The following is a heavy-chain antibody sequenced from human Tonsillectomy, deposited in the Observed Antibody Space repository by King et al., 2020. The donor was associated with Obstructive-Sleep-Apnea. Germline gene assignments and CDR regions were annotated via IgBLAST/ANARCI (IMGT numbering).Heavy chain of an antibody. Sequence: QLVQSGAELRKPGSSVKVSCKASGGTFSSFALSWVRQAPGQGLEWMGGIVPKFGTANYAPKFRGRLTITADESSSTAFMDLSSLRSEDTAMYYCATARPQSGIIVARGYFDPWGQGTLVTVSS. D-gene: IGHD5-12*01. J-gene: IGHJ5*02. CDR1: GGTFSSFA. V-gene: IGHV1-69*01. CDR2: IVPKFGTA. CDR3: ATARPQSGIIVARGYFDP.